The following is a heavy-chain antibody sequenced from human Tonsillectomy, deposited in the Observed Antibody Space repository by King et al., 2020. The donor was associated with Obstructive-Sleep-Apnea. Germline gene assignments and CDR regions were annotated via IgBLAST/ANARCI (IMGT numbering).Heavy chain of an antibody. Sequence: QLQESGPGLVKPSETLSLTCTVSGGSISSSLYYWGWIRQPPGSGLEWIGNIYYSGSTYYNPSLKSRVTISVDKSKNQFSLKLSSVTAADTAVYFCARDRVRLNYAMDVWGQGTTVTVSS. CDR1: GGSISSSLYY. J-gene: IGHJ6*02. D-gene: IGHD3-10*01. V-gene: IGHV4-39*07. CDR3: ARDRVRLNYAMDV. CDR2: IYYSGST.